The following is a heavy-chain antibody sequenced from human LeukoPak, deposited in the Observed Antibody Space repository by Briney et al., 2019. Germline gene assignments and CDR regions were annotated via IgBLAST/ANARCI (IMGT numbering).Heavy chain of an antibody. Sequence: ASVKVCCTASGYTLTGYYMNWVRQAPGQGLEWMGWINPNSGGTNYAQKFQGWVTMTRDTSISTAYMELSRLRSDDTAVYYCARDPGIAAHWFDPWGQGTLVTVSS. V-gene: IGHV1-2*04. CDR1: GYTLTGYY. D-gene: IGHD6-13*01. J-gene: IGHJ5*02. CDR2: INPNSGGT. CDR3: ARDPGIAAHWFDP.